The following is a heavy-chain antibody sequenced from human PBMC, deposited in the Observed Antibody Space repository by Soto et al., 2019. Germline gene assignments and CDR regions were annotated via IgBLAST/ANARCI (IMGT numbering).Heavy chain of an antibody. J-gene: IGHJ6*03. Sequence: EVQLVESGGGLVQPGGSLRLSCAASGFTISSYWMHWVRQAPGKGLVWVSRINSDGGSTNYADSVKGRFTISRDDAKNTLYLQMSSLGAEDTAVYYCALKHSSSWAYYYYYMAVWGKGTTVTVSS. V-gene: IGHV3-74*01. D-gene: IGHD6-13*01. CDR2: INSDGGST. CDR3: ALKHSSSWAYYYYYMAV. CDR1: GFTISSYW.